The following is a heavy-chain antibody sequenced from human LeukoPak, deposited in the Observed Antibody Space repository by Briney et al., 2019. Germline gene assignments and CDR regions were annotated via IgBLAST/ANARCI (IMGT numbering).Heavy chain of an antibody. Sequence: GGSLRLSCAASGFTFSSYAMSWVRQAPGKGLEWVALIRGTPYGGTTEYAASVKGRFTISRDGSKSIAYLQMNSLKTEDTAVYYCTRAGKPPYFDYWGQGTLVIVSS. V-gene: IGHV3-49*04. CDR2: IRGTPYGGTT. CDR3: TRAGKPPYFDY. CDR1: GFTFSSYA. J-gene: IGHJ4*02.